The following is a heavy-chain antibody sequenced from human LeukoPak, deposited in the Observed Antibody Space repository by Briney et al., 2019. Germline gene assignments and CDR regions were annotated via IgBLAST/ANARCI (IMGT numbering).Heavy chain of an antibody. D-gene: IGHD2-2*02. CDR2: IRGSGTST. Sequence: GGSLRLSCAASGFTFSSYAMSWVRQAPGKGLEWVSAIRGSGTSTYHADSVKGRFTISKDTSKNTLYLQMNSLRAVDTAVYYCVAILVSGAIWQFDLWGRGTLVTVSS. V-gene: IGHV3-23*01. CDR3: VAILVSGAIWQFDL. CDR1: GFTFSSYA. J-gene: IGHJ2*01.